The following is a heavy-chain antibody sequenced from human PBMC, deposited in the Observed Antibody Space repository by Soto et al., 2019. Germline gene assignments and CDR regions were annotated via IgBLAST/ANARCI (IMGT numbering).Heavy chain of an antibody. Sequence: QVQLVQSGAEVKKPGASVKVSCKASGYTFTTYDINWVRQATGQGLEWMGWMNPNSGKTAYAQRFQGSVSMTRDTSINTAYMELTSLRPDDTAVYYCARRGVAAAGTGDYWGQGTLVTVSS. J-gene: IGHJ4*02. CDR1: GYTFTTYD. D-gene: IGHD6-13*01. V-gene: IGHV1-8*01. CDR3: ARRGVAAAGTGDY. CDR2: MNPNSGKT.